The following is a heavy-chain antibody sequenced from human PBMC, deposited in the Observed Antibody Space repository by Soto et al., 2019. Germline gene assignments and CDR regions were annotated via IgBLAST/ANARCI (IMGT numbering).Heavy chain of an antibody. CDR1: GFSISTDSAA. V-gene: IGHV6-1*01. J-gene: IGHJ4*02. CDR3: ARAYSSGWFSYFDF. D-gene: IGHD6-19*01. Sequence: LSQTLSLTCDISGFSISTDSAAWNWIRQSPSRGLEWLGRTYYRSGWSREYAVSVRGRITINPDTSKNQFSLQLNSVTPEDTAVYYCARAYSSGWFSYFDFWGQGTLVTVSS. CDR2: TYYRSGWSR.